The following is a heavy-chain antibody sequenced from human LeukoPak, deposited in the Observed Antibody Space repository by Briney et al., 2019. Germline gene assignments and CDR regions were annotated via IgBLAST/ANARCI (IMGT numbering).Heavy chain of an antibody. CDR3: ARVLGDGYDPAHY. V-gene: IGHV1-18*01. J-gene: IGHJ4*02. CDR2: ISAYSGHV. Sequence: ASVKVSCKAFRYTFTSYGISWVRQASGQGLEWMGWISAYSGHVNYAQELQGRVTMTTDTSTSTAYMELRSLRSDDTAMYYCARVLGDGYDPAHYWGQGTLVTLSS. CDR1: RYTFTSYG. D-gene: IGHD5-12*01.